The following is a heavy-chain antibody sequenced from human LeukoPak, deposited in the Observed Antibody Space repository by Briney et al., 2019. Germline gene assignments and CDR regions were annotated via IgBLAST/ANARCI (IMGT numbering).Heavy chain of an antibody. Sequence: QSGGSLRLSCGASGFTFSNYIMSWVRQGPGRGLEWISGIRGTTGKTYYADSVKGRFSISRDNSKNTLYLQMDGLRAEDTAVYYCAKGGGETTVEVSAVGVFQYWGQGTLVTVSS. V-gene: IGHV3-23*01. CDR2: IRGTTGKT. CDR1: GFTFSNYI. CDR3: AKGGGETTVEVSAVGVFQY. D-gene: IGHD4-11*01. J-gene: IGHJ4*02.